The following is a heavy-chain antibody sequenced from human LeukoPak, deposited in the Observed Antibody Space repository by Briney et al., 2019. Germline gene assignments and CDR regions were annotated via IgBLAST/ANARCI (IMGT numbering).Heavy chain of an antibody. J-gene: IGHJ3*02. CDR2: INPSGGST. CDR1: GYTFTSYY. Sequence: ASVKVSCKASGYTFTSYYMHWVRPAPGQGLEWMGIINPSGGSTSYAQKFQGRVTMTRDMSTSTVYMELSSLRSEDTAVYYCARVAPYSSSSSVAFDIWGQGTMVTVSS. V-gene: IGHV1-46*01. D-gene: IGHD6-6*01. CDR3: ARVAPYSSSSSVAFDI.